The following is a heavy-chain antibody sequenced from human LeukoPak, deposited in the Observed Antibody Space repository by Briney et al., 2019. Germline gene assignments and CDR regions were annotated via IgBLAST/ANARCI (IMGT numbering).Heavy chain of an antibody. CDR2: IYYSGST. Sequence: PSETLSLPCTVSGVPISSSGYFWGWIRQPPAKGLEGIVSIYYSGSTYYSPSLQSRVTSSVDSSKNQFSLKLSSAPAADTAVYYCARLLSSDWYKGAFDIWGQGTMVTVSS. J-gene: IGHJ3*02. CDR1: GVPISSSGYF. V-gene: IGHV4-39*01. CDR3: ARLLSSDWYKGAFDI. D-gene: IGHD6-19*01.